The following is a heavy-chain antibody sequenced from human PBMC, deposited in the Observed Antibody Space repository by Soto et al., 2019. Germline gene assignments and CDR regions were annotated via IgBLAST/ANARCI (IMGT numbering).Heavy chain of an antibody. CDR2: ISAYNGNT. D-gene: IGHD3-22*01. J-gene: IGHJ4*02. V-gene: IGHV1-18*01. Sequence: GASVKVSCKASGYTFTSYGISWVRQAPGQGLEWMGWISAYNGNTNYAQKLQGRVTITTDTSTSTAYMELRSLRSEDTAVYYCATSYDSSGYLPDYWGQGTLVTVSS. CDR3: ATSYDSSGYLPDY. CDR1: GYTFTSYG.